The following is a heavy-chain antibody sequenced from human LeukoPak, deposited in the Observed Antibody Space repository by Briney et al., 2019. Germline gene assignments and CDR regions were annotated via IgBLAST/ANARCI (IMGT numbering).Heavy chain of an antibody. D-gene: IGHD3-9*01. CDR2: ISAYNGNT. V-gene: IGHV1-18*01. CDR1: GYTFTSYG. CDR3: AKNFPHFYEFLTGYSLSFPPPPGSYYYYGMDV. J-gene: IGHJ6*02. Sequence: GASVKVSCKASGYTFTSYGISWVRQAPGQGLEWMGWISAYNGNTNYAQKLQGRVTMTTDTSTSTAYMELRSLRSDDTAVYYCAKNFPHFYEFLTGYSLSFPPPPGSYYYYGMDVWGQGTTVTVSS.